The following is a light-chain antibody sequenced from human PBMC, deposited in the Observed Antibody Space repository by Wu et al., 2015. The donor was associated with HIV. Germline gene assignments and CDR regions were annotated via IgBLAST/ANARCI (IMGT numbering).Light chain of an antibody. CDR3: QQYNSWPPGFT. CDR1: QSVSSR. J-gene: IGKJ3*01. CDR2: GAS. V-gene: IGKV3-15*01. Sequence: EIVMTQSPPTLSVSPEERVTLSCRASQSVSSRLAWYQRKPGQPPRLLIYGASTRATGVPARFGGSGSGTEFTLIISSLQSEDFGVYYCQQYNSWPPGFTFGPGTKVEIK.